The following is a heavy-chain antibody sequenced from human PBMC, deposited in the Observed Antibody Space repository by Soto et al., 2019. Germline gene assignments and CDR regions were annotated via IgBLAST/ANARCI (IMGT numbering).Heavy chain of an antibody. CDR2: ISGSGGST. Sequence: PGGSLRLSCAASGFTFSSYAMSWVRQAPGEGLEWVPAISGSGGSTYYADSVKGRFTISRDNSKNTLYLQMNSLRAEDTAVYYCAKGLEDYYDSSGYYPQLHWGQGTLVTVSS. CDR3: AKGLEDYYDSSGYYPQLH. V-gene: IGHV3-23*01. D-gene: IGHD3-22*01. J-gene: IGHJ4*02. CDR1: GFTFSSYA.